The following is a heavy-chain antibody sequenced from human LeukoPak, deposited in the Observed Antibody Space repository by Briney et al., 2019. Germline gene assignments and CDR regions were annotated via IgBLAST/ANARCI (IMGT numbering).Heavy chain of an antibody. D-gene: IGHD4-11*01. Sequence: SETLSLTCTVSNGSISSFYWTWIRQPPGKGLEWIGYIYYTGTTDYNPSLKSRVTISVDTSKNQFSLKLSSVTAADTAVYYCAKDPADYRGWFDYWGQGTLVTVSS. J-gene: IGHJ4*02. CDR2: IYYTGTT. V-gene: IGHV4-59*01. CDR1: NGSISSFY. CDR3: AKDPADYRGWFDY.